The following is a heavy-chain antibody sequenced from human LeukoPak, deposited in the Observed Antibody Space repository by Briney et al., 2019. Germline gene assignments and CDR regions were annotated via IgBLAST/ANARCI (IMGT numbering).Heavy chain of an antibody. Sequence: RASETLSLTCIVSGGSISNYYWSWIRQPPGKGLVWIGYIYSSGSTNYNQSLKSRVTISVDTSKNQFSLKLDSVTAADTAVYYCARDRSRAPHCTSTSCPPFPQYYFVYWGQGTLVTVSS. D-gene: IGHD2-2*01. CDR3: ARDRSRAPHCTSTSCPPFPQYYFVY. J-gene: IGHJ4*02. V-gene: IGHV4-59*01. CDR1: GGSISNYY. CDR2: IYSSGST.